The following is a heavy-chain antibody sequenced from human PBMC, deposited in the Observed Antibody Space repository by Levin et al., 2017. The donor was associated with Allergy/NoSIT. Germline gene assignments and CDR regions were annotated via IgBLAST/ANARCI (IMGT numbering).Heavy chain of an antibody. J-gene: IGHJ4*02. CDR2: IYYSGST. D-gene: IGHD2-21*01. CDR3: ARGGGGGLWYFDY. CDR1: GGSISFYY. V-gene: IGHV4-59*01. Sequence: SETLSLTCTVSGGSISFYYWSWIRQPPGEGLEWIGYIYYSGSTNYNPSLKSRATISVDTSKNQFSLKLSSVTAADTAVYYCARGGGGGLWYFDYWGQGALVTVSS.